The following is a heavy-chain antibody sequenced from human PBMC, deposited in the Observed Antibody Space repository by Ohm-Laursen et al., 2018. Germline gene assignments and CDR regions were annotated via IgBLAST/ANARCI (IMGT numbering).Heavy chain of an antibody. Sequence: SLRLSCAASGFTFSGYWMHWVRQTPGKGLVWVSRINSDGSTTSYADSVKGRFTISRDNSKNTLYLQMNSLRAEDTAVYYCARDFRDIVVVPAAIGFDYWGQGTLVTVSS. D-gene: IGHD2-2*02. J-gene: IGHJ4*02. CDR1: GFTFSGYW. CDR3: ARDFRDIVVVPAAIGFDY. CDR2: INSDGSTT. V-gene: IGHV3-74*01.